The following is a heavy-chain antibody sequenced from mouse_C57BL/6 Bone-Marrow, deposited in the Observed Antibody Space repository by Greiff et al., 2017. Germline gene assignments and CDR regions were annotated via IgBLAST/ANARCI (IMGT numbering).Heavy chain of an antibody. CDR2: ISNGGGST. J-gene: IGHJ3*01. CDR1: GFTFSDYY. V-gene: IGHV5-12*01. Sequence: EVMLVESGGGLVQPGGSLKLSCAASGFTFSDYYMYWVRQTPEKRLEWVAYISNGGGSTYYPDTVKGRVTISRDTAKNTLYLQMSRLKSEDTAMYYCARRDDYDSLFAYWGQGTLVTVSA. CDR3: ARRDDYDSLFAY. D-gene: IGHD2-4*01.